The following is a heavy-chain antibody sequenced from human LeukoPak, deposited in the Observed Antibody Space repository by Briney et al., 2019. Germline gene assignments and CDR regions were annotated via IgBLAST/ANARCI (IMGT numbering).Heavy chain of an antibody. CDR1: GGTFSSYA. CDR2: IIPIFGTA. J-gene: IGHJ4*02. CDR3: ARERPPGDSSNWFLEGYFDI. Sequence: ASVKVSCKASGGTFSSYAITWVRQAPGQGLEWMGRIIPIFGTANYVQKFQGRVTITTDESTSTAYMELSTLRSDDTAVYYCARERPPGDSSNWFLEGYFDIWGQGTLVTVSS. V-gene: IGHV1-69*05. D-gene: IGHD6-13*01.